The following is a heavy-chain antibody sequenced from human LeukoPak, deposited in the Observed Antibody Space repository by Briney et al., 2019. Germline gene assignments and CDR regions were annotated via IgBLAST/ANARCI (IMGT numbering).Heavy chain of an antibody. J-gene: IGHJ5*02. V-gene: IGHV3-30*02. CDR2: IRYDGSNK. CDR3: AKDLVATFPNWFDP. Sequence: GGSLRLSCAASGFTFSSYGMHWVRQAPGKGLEWVAFIRYDGSNKYYADSVKGRFTISRDNSKNTLYLQMNSLRAEDAAVYYCAKDLVATFPNWFDPWGQGTLVTVSS. D-gene: IGHD5-12*01. CDR1: GFTFSSYG.